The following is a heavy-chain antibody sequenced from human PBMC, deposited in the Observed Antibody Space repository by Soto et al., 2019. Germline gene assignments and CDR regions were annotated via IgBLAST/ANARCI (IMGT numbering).Heavy chain of an antibody. J-gene: IGHJ6*03. D-gene: IGHD3-16*01. CDR2: IYYSGST. Sequence: ASETLSLTCTVSGGSISSYYWSWVRQPPGKGLEWIGYIYYSGSTNYNPSLKSRVTISVDTSKNQFSLKLSSVTASDTAVYYCAGHVLGYYYYYMDVWGKGTTVTVSS. CDR3: AGHVLGYYYYYMDV. V-gene: IGHV4-59*01. CDR1: GGSISSYY.